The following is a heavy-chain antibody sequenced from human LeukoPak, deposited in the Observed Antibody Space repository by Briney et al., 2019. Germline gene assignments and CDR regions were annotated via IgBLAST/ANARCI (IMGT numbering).Heavy chain of an antibody. V-gene: IGHV4-39*01. D-gene: IGHD2-2*01. CDR3: ARLLIYCSSTSCHFDY. J-gene: IGHJ4*02. CDR2: IYYSGIT. Sequence: PSETLSLTCTVSGGSISSSNYYWGWIRQPPGKELEWIGSIYYSGITYYNPSLKRRVTISVDTSNNQFSLKLSSVTAADTAMYYCARLLIYCSSTSCHFDYWGQGTLVTVSS. CDR1: GGSISSSNYY.